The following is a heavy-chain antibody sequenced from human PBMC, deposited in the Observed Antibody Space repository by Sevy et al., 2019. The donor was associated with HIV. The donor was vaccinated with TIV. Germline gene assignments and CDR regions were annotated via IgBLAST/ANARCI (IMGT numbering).Heavy chain of an antibody. CDR2: ISGSGTRT. Sequence: GGSLRLSCAVSGFSFDSYGMTWVRQAPGKGLEWVSGISGSGTRTYYADSVKGRFIISRDNSKNTLYLQMNSLRSEEESGEGSCKMPRDKSRTTQVLERNGVRSEERASYYWGKGGGGHYDPDEIGYYFYYYNMDVWGKGTTVTVSS. J-gene: IGHJ6*03. V-gene: IGHV3-23*01. CDR1: GFSFDSYG. D-gene: IGHD3-22*01. CDR3: CKMPRDKSRTTQVLERNGVRSEERASYYWGKGGGGHYDPDEIGYYFYYYNMDV.